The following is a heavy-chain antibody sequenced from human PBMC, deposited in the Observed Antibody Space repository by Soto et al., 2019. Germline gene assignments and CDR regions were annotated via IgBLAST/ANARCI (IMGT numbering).Heavy chain of an antibody. Sequence: PSETLSLTCTVSGGSIRSYYWSWIWQPPGKGLEWIGYIFYSGSTSKNPSLKSRVTISVDTSKNQFSLKLSSVTAADTAVYYCAREGSYDSSGYFPIRWFDPWGQGTLVTVSS. CDR2: IFYSGST. CDR1: GGSIRSYY. D-gene: IGHD3-22*01. V-gene: IGHV4-59*01. J-gene: IGHJ5*02. CDR3: AREGSYDSSGYFPIRWFDP.